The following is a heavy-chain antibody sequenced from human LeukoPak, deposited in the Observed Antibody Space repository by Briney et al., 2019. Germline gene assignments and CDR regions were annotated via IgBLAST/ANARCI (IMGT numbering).Heavy chain of an antibody. CDR2: NYYSGSN. V-gene: IGHV4-31*03. J-gene: IGHJ5*02. D-gene: IGHD3-22*01. Sequence: SETLSLTCTVSGGSISSYGYYWSWIPQHTGKGGVGIGYNYYSGSNNYNPSLKGRVTIAVDTSKNHSSLTLGSVTGADTAEYYRAKSYGDSSGYYVGPWGQGPLVTVSS. CDR3: AKSYGDSSGYYVGP. CDR1: GGSISSYGYY.